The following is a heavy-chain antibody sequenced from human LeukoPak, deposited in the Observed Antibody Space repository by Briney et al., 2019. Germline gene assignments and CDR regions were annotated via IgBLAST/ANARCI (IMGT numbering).Heavy chain of an antibody. J-gene: IGHJ4*02. CDR1: GYTFTGYY. V-gene: IGHV1-2*02. D-gene: IGHD3-9*01. CDR2: INPNSGGT. Sequence: ASVKVSCKASGYTFTGYYMHWVRQAPGQGLEWMGWINPNSGGTNYAQKFQGRVTMTRDTSISTAYMELSRLRSDDTAVYYCARDRATYYDILTGSLDYWGQGTLVTVSS. CDR3: ARDRATYYDILTGSLDY.